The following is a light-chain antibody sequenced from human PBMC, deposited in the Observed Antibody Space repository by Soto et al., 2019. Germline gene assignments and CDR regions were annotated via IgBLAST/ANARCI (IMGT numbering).Light chain of an antibody. CDR2: DAS. V-gene: IGKV1-5*01. J-gene: IGKJ2*01. CDR3: QQYESFSPYT. CDR1: QSVSSS. Sequence: DIQMTQSPSTLSTSVRDRVTITCRASQSVSSSLAWYQQKPGKAPKLLIYDASTLESGVPSRFSGSGYGTEFTLTINSLQPGDFATYYCQQYESFSPYTFGQGTRLEI.